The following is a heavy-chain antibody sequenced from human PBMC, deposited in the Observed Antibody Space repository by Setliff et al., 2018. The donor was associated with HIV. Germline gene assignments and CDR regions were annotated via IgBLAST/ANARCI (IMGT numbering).Heavy chain of an antibody. CDR1: GGSISSSSYY. V-gene: IGHV4-39*07. J-gene: IGHJ4*02. Sequence: PSETLSLTCTVSGGSISSSSYYWGWIRQPPGKGLEWIGSIYYSGSTYYNPSLKSRVTISVDTSKNQFSLKLSSVTAADTAVYYCARVGTYYDYVWGSYRFSFDYWGQGTLVTVSS. CDR2: IYYSGST. CDR3: ARVGTYYDYVWGSYRFSFDY. D-gene: IGHD3-16*02.